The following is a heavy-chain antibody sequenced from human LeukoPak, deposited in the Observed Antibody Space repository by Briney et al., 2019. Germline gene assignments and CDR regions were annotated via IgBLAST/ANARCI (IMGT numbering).Heavy chain of an antibody. CDR3: ARDIGEAVAGITVNYFDY. Sequence: PSETLSLTCAVSGVSISSYYWSWIRQPPGKGLEWIGYIYYSGSTNYNPSLKSRVTISVDTSKNQFSLKLSSVTAADTAVYYCARDIGEAVAGITVNYFDYWGQGTLVTVSS. CDR1: GVSISSYY. J-gene: IGHJ4*02. CDR2: IYYSGST. V-gene: IGHV4-59*01. D-gene: IGHD6-19*01.